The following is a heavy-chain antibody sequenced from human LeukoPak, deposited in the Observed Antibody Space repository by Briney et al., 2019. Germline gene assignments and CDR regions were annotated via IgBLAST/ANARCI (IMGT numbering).Heavy chain of an antibody. CDR3: ARDSTTGEAFDI. D-gene: IGHD4-17*01. V-gene: IGHV3-33*01. CDR1: GFTFSSYD. CDR2: IWYDGNNK. J-gene: IGHJ3*02. Sequence: GRSLSLSCAASGFTFSSYDMHWVRQAPGKGLEWVALIWYDGNNKYYGGSVKGRFTISRDNSRSALYLQMNSLRAEDTAMYYCARDSTTGEAFDIWGQGTLVTVSP.